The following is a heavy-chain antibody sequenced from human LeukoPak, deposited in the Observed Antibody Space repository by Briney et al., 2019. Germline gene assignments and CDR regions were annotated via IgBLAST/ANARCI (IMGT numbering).Heavy chain of an antibody. CDR2: INPSGGST. J-gene: IGHJ3*01. CDR3: ARGYCSGGGCSVLDAFDG. V-gene: IGHV1-46*01. CDR1: GYTFTNYY. Sequence: ASVKVSCKTYGYTFTNYYIHWVRRAPGQGLEWMGKINPSGGSTSYPQKFQGRVTMTRDTSTTTVYMELSTLRSEDTAIYYCARGYCSGGGCSVLDAFDGWGQGTMVTVSS. D-gene: IGHD2-15*01.